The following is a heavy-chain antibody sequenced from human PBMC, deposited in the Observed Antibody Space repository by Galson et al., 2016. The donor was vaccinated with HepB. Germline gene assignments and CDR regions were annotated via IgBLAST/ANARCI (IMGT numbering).Heavy chain of an antibody. D-gene: IGHD3-10*01. V-gene: IGHV4-31*03. Sequence: TLSLTCTVSGDSISSGDYYWSWIRHRPGKGLEWIGFASSSGSTFWNPSLRSRVTISVDTSKNQFSLKVISVTAADTAIYYCARNWASGSGITHWLDPWGQGTLVTVSS. J-gene: IGHJ5*02. CDR2: ASSSGST. CDR3: ARNWASGSGITHWLDP. CDR1: GDSISSGDYY.